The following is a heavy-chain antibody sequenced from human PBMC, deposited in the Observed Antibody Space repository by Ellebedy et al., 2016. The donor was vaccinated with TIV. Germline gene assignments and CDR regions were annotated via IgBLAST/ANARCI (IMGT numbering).Heavy chain of an antibody. J-gene: IGHJ4*02. CDR2: MNPGTGGT. Sequence: AASVKVSCKASGYTFTGYYLHWIREAPGQGLEWLGWMNPGTGGTNYAEKFQGRVIMTRDASTRTAFMELRSLMFDDTAVYYCVRDVGGSYGFDHWGQGTLVTVSS. D-gene: IGHD1-1*01. V-gene: IGHV1-2*02. CDR3: VRDVGGSYGFDH. CDR1: GYTFTGYY.